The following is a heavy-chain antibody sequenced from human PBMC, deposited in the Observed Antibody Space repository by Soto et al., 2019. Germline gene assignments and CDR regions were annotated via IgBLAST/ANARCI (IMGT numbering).Heavy chain of an antibody. CDR3: ARDRRGIAAAGTLDP. V-gene: IGHV1-69*01. J-gene: IGHJ5*02. Sequence: QVQLVQSGAEVKKPGSSVKVSCKASGGTFSSYAISWVRHAPGQGLEWMGGIIPIFGTANYAQKFQGRVTITADESTSTAYMELSSLRSEDTAVYYCARDRRGIAAAGTLDPWGQGTLVTVSS. CDR1: GGTFSSYA. CDR2: IIPIFGTA. D-gene: IGHD6-13*01.